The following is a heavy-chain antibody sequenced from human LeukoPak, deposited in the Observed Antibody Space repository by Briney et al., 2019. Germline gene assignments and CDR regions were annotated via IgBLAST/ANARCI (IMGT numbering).Heavy chain of an antibody. CDR3: ARRNYDFWSGLSSL. D-gene: IGHD3-3*01. J-gene: IGHJ4*02. CDR2: ISSSSSTI. CDR1: GFTFSSYS. Sequence: GGSLRLSCAASGFTFSSYSMNWVRQAPGKGLEWVSYISSSSSTIYYADSVKGRFAISRDNAKNSLYLQMNSLRAEDTAVYYCARRNYDFWSGLSSLWGQGTLVTVSS. V-gene: IGHV3-48*01.